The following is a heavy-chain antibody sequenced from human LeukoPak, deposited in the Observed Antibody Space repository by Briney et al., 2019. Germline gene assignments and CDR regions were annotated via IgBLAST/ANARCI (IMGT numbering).Heavy chain of an antibody. Sequence: GASVKVSCKASGYTFTSYDINWVRQATGQGLEWMGWMNPNSGNTGYAQKFQGRVTITRNTSISTAYMELSSLRSEDTAVYYCARVSSLERDMDVWGKGTTVTVSS. CDR3: ARVSSLERDMDV. V-gene: IGHV1-8*03. D-gene: IGHD1-1*01. CDR2: MNPNSGNT. J-gene: IGHJ6*03. CDR1: GYTFTSYD.